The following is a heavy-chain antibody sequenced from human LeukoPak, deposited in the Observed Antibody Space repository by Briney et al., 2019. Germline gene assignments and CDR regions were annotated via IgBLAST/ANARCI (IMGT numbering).Heavy chain of an antibody. CDR1: GYTVIDYY. V-gene: IGHV1-2*02. D-gene: IGHD2-15*01. Sequence: ASVKVSCKASGYTVIDYYLQWVRQAPGQGLEWMGWLNPNSGGTEYVQKFQGRVTMTRDTSINTAYMELSRLRSDDTAVYYCARDHCSAGGCYENYYYGMDVWGQATTVIVSS. J-gene: IGHJ6*02. CDR2: LNPNSGGT. CDR3: ARDHCSAGGCYENYYYGMDV.